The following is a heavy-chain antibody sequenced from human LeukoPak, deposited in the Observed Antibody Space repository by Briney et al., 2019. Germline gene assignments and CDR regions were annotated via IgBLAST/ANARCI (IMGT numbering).Heavy chain of an antibody. J-gene: IGHJ3*02. CDR2: IYYSGST. D-gene: IGHD6-13*01. Sequence: SETLSLTCNVSGGSISSYYWSWIRQPPGKGLEWIGYIYYSGSTNYNPSLKSRVTISVDTSKNQFSLKLSSVTAADTAVYYCARHSPYSSSWYSACDIWGQGTMVTVSS. CDR1: GGSISSYY. V-gene: IGHV4-59*08. CDR3: ARHSPYSSSWYSACDI.